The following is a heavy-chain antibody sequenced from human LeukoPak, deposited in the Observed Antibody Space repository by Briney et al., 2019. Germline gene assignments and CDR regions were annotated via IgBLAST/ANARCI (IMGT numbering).Heavy chain of an antibody. CDR3: ARTMVMYKTKTPYFDC. CDR2: IYASGGT. V-gene: IGHV4-61*02. J-gene: IGHJ4*02. D-gene: IGHD4/OR15-4a*01. Sequence: SETLSLTCTVSGGSISSPTYYWSWIRQPAGKGLEWMGRIYASGGTYYNPSLKSRVSISLDTSKNQFSLKLRSATAADTAVYYCARTMVMYKTKTPYFDCWGQGTLVTVSS. CDR1: GGSISSPTYY.